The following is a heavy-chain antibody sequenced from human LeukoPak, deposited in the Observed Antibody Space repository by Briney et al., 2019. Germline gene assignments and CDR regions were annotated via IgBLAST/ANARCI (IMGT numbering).Heavy chain of an antibody. CDR2: MNPNSGNT. V-gene: IGHV1-8*02. CDR3: ARGPALQYYYDSSGYYPDYYYYYYMDV. D-gene: IGHD3-22*01. Sequence: ASVKVSCKASGYTFTSYDINWVRQATGQGLEWMGWMNPNSGNTGYAQKFQGRVTMTRNTSISTAYMELSSLRSEDTAVYYCARGPALQYYYDSSGYYPDYYYYYYMDVWGKGTTVTVSS. J-gene: IGHJ6*03. CDR1: GYTFTSYD.